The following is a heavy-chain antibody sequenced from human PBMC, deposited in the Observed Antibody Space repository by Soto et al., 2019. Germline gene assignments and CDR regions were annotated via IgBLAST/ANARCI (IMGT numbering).Heavy chain of an antibody. V-gene: IGHV4-31*03. CDR3: ARGTLAYDFARGFYPEAFDD. D-gene: IGHD3-3*01. CDR1: GDSLNSGAYY. J-gene: IGHJ4*02. CDR2: ITYGGST. Sequence: QVQLHESGPGLVKPSQTLSLTCKVSGDSLNSGAYYWSWLRQLPGHGLEWMGYITYGGSTYYNPSLKRRLTISLDASQNQFYLTLTSVTAADTAVWYCARGTLAYDFARGFYPEAFDDGGQGTLVTVSS.